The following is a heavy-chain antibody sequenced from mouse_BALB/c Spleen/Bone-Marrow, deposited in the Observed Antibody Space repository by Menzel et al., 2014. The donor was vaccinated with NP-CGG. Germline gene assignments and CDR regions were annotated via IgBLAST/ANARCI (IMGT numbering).Heavy chain of an antibody. D-gene: IGHD2-4*01. CDR2: ISSGGYYS. Sequence: EVKLVESGGDLVKPGGSLKLSCAASGLTFSNYDMSWGRQTPEKRLEWVATISSGGYYSYYPDSVKGRFTISRDNAKNTLYLQMSSLRSEDTAMYYCATGDYGAWFACWGQGTLVTVSA. V-gene: IGHV5-9-1*01. CDR3: ATGDYGAWFAC. J-gene: IGHJ3*01. CDR1: GLTFSNYD.